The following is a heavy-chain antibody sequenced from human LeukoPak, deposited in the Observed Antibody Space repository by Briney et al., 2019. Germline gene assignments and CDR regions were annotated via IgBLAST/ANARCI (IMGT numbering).Heavy chain of an antibody. J-gene: IGHJ4*02. CDR2: ISGSGGST. CDR1: GFTFSNYA. Sequence: GGSLRLSCAASGFTFSNYAMNWVRQAPGKGLEWVSAISGSGGSTYYADSVKGRFTISRDNSKNTLYLQMNSLRAEDTAVYYCAKDHYGSRYCSSTSCYTGTDYWGQGTLVTVSS. D-gene: IGHD2-2*02. CDR3: AKDHYGSRYCSSTSCYTGTDY. V-gene: IGHV3-23*01.